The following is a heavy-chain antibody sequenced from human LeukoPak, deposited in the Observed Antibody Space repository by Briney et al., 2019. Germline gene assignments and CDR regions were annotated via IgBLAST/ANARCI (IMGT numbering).Heavy chain of an antibody. CDR2: IYYSGST. J-gene: IGHJ5*02. CDR3: ARGPPGGQFDP. CDR1: GGPISSYY. V-gene: IGHV4-59*01. Sequence: SETLSLTCTVSGGPISSYYWSWIRQPPGKGLEWIGYIYYSGSTNYNPSLKSRVTISVDTSKNQFSLKLSSVTAADTAVYYCARGPPGGQFDPWGQGTLVTVSS. D-gene: IGHD3-10*01.